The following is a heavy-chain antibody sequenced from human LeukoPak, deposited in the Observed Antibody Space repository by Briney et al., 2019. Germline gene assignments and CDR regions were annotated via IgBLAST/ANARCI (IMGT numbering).Heavy chain of an antibody. CDR1: GGPFSGYY. CDR2: INHSGST. CDR3: AREGLGIVLPIDY. Sequence: PSETLSLTCAVYGGPFSGYYWSWIRQPPGKGLEWIGEINHSGSTNYNPSLKSRVTISVDTSKNQFSLKLSSVTAADTAVYYCAREGLGIVLPIDYWGQGTLVTVSS. J-gene: IGHJ4*02. D-gene: IGHD7-27*01. V-gene: IGHV4-34*01.